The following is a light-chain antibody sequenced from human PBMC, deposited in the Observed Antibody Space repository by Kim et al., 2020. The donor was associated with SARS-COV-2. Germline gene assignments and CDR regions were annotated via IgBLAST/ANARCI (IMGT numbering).Light chain of an antibody. Sequence: LGQTCSSTSHGDSLRSYYASWYQQKPGQAPVLVIYGKNNRPSGIPDRFSGSSSGNTASLTITGAQAEDEADYYCNSRDSSGNHYVFGTGTKVTVL. CDR2: GKN. CDR3: NSRDSSGNHYV. CDR1: SLRSYY. V-gene: IGLV3-19*01. J-gene: IGLJ1*01.